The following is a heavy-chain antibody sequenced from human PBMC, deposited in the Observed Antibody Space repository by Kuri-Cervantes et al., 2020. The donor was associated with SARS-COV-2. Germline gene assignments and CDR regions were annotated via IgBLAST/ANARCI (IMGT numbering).Heavy chain of an antibody. CDR2: INHSGSA. J-gene: IGHJ4*02. CDR3: ARAVDIVVVSAAVYYFDY. V-gene: IGHV4-34*01. CDR1: GGSFSGYY. D-gene: IGHD2-2*01. Sequence: SQTLSLTCAVYGGSFSGYYWSWIRQPPGKGLEWIGEINHSGSATYTPSLTNRVTISVDTSKNQFSLRLTSLTAADTAVYYCARAVDIVVVSAAVYYFDYWGQGTLVTVSS.